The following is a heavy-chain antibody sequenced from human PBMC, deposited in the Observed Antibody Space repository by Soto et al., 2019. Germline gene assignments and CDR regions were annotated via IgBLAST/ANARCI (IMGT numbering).Heavy chain of an antibody. CDR1: GFTFDDYA. J-gene: IGHJ2*01. CDR3: AKDYHYCDYFDL. D-gene: IGHD4-17*01. V-gene: IGHV3-9*01. Sequence: EVQLVESGGGLVQPGRSLRLSCAASGFTFDDYAMHWVRQAPGKGLEWVSGISWNSGSIGYADSVKGRFTISRDNAKNSLYLHMNSLRAEDTALYYCAKDYHYCDYFDLWGRGTLFTVSS. CDR2: ISWNSGSI.